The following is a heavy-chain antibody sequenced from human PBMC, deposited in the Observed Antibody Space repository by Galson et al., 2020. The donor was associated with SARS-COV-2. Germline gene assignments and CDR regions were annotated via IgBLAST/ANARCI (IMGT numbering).Heavy chain of an antibody. CDR1: GFTFSSYA. CDR3: ARSSRRYCSSTSCYWYYFDY. Sequence: GESLKISCAASGFTFSSYAMHWVRQAPGKGLEWVAVISYDGSNKYYADSVKGRFTISRDNSKNTLYLQMNSLRAEDTAVYYCARSSRRYCSSTSCYWYYFDYWGQGTLVTVSS. CDR2: ISYDGSNK. J-gene: IGHJ4*02. V-gene: IGHV3-30*04. D-gene: IGHD2-2*01.